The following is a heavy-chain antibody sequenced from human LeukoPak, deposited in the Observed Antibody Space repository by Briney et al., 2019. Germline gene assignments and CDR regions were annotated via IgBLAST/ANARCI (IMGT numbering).Heavy chain of an antibody. D-gene: IGHD2-2*01. V-gene: IGHV4-59*01. Sequence: SETLSLTCTVSGGSISSYYWSWIRQPPGKGLEWIGYIYYSGSTNYNPSLKSRVTISVDTSKNQFSLKLSSVTAADTAVYYCARENEDIVVVPAAHYYYYYMDVWGKGTTVTVSS. J-gene: IGHJ6*03. CDR2: IYYSGST. CDR3: ARENEDIVVVPAAHYYYYYMDV. CDR1: GGSISSYY.